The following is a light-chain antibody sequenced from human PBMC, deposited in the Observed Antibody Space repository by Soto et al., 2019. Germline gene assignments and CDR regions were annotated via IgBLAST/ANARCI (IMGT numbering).Light chain of an antibody. CDR3: SSYTSSSTYV. V-gene: IGLV2-14*01. CDR2: DVS. CDR1: SSDVGGYNY. Sequence: QSVLTQPASVSGSPGQSITISCTGTSSDVGGYNYVSWYQQHPGKAPKLMIYDVSNRASGVSNRFSGSKSGNTASLIISGLQAEDEADYYCSSYTSSSTYVFGTGTKVTVL. J-gene: IGLJ1*01.